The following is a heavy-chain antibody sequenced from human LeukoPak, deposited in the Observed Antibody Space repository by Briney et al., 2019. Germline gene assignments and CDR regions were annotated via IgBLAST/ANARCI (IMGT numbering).Heavy chain of an antibody. V-gene: IGHV1-2*02. CDR3: ARVPNYYGSGSYYNGDWYFDL. D-gene: IGHD3-10*01. J-gene: IGHJ2*01. CDR2: INPNSGGT. CDR1: GYTFTGYY. Sequence: ASVKVSCKASGYTFTGYYMHWVRQAPGQGLEWMGWINPNSGGTNYAQKLQGRVTMTTDTSTSTAHMELRSLRSDDTAVYYCARVPNYYGSGSYYNGDWYFDLWGRGTLVTVSS.